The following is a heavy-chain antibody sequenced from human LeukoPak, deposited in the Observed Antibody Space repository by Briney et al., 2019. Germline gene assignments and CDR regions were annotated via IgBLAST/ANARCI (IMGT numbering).Heavy chain of an antibody. D-gene: IGHD3-22*01. J-gene: IGHJ4*02. CDR3: ARRADYYDSSCYQL. CDR1: GYTFTSYD. V-gene: IGHV1-8*01. Sequence: GASVKVSCKASGYTFTSYDINWVRQATGQGLEWMGWMNPNSGNTGYAQKFQGRVTMTRDTSISTAYMELSSLRSEDTAVYYCARRADYYDSSCYQLWGQGSLVTVSS. CDR2: MNPNSGNT.